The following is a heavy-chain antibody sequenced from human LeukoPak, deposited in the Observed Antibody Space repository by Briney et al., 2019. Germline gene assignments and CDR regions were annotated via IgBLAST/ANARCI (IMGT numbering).Heavy chain of an antibody. CDR1: GGSFSGYY. CDR3: AKGQPTVAARLFGY. J-gene: IGHJ4*02. V-gene: IGHV4-34*01. Sequence: TSETLSLTCAVYGGSFSGYYWNWIRQPPGKGLEWIGEINHSGSTNYNPSLKSRVTIPVDTSKNQFSLNLSSVTAADTAVYYCAKGQPTVAARLFGYWGQGTLVTVSS. CDR2: INHSGST. D-gene: IGHD2-15*01.